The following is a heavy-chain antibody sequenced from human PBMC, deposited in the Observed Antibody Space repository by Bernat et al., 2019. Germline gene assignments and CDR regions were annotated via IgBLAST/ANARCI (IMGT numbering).Heavy chain of an antibody. CDR1: GFTINRYA. V-gene: IGHV3-30*18. D-gene: IGHD1-1*01. CDR3: AKEGEGNNWSSFDI. CDR2: ISIDGNKK. J-gene: IGHJ3*02. Sequence: QVQLVESGGGVVQPGRSLRLSCAASGFTINRYAMHWVRQAPGKGLEWVAVISIDGNKKHYAESVEGRFPISRDSSKNTLYLQMNSLRVEDTGVYYCAKEGEGNNWSSFDIWGQGTMVTVSS.